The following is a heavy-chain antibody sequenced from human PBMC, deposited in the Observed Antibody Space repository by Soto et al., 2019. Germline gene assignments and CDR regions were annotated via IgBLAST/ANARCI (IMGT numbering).Heavy chain of an antibody. CDR1: GFGVSNNY. CDR3: ARVGDINGDGEYYYYDMDV. D-gene: IGHD2-8*01. Sequence: EVQLVESGGGLVQPGGSLRLSCAASGFGVSNNYMSWVRQAPGKGLEWVSAINSGGNTYYADTVKGRFTISRDNFKNKVYLQMNRAGDEYSAVYYCARVGDINGDGEYYYYDMDVWGQGTTVTVSS. V-gene: IGHV3-66*01. CDR2: INSGGNT. J-gene: IGHJ6*02.